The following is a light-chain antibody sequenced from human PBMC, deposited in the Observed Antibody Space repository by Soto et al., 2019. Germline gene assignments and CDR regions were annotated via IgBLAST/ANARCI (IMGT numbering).Light chain of an antibody. CDR1: QSVSSY. CDR2: DAY. J-gene: IGKJ1*01. V-gene: IGKV3-20*01. Sequence: EIVLTQSPATLSLSPGERATLSCRASQSVSSYLACYQQKPGQAPRLLIYDAYSRATGITDRFSGSGSGTDFTLTLSRLEPEDFAVYYCQPYGSSPWTVGPVTKVEIK. CDR3: QPYGSSPWT.